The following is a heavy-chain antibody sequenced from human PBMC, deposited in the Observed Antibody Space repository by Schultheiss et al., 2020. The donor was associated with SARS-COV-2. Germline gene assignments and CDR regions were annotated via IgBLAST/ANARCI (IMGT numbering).Heavy chain of an antibody. Sequence: ASVKVSCKASGYTLTGYYMHWVRQAPGQGLEWMGWINTNSGGTNYAQKFQGRVTMTRDTSISTAYMELSRLRSDDTAVYYCARGAILGVVTGDYWGQGTLVTVSS. CDR1: GYTLTGYY. J-gene: IGHJ4*02. V-gene: IGHV1-2*02. CDR3: ARGAILGVVTGDY. D-gene: IGHD3-3*01. CDR2: INTNSGGT.